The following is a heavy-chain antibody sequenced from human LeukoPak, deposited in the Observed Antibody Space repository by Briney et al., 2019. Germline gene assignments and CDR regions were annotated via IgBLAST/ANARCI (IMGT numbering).Heavy chain of an antibody. Sequence: ASAKVSCKASGYTFTSYYMHWGRQAPGQRLEWMGLINPSVVSTNYTQKFQGRVTITRDTSPSTVCMDLSSLRYEDTAVYYCDRSRFGVVVPAAIGESWNTWGQGTLVTVSS. CDR3: DRSRFGVVVPAAIGESWNT. V-gene: IGHV1-46*03. CDR2: INPSVVST. CDR1: GYTFTSYY. J-gene: IGHJ5*02. D-gene: IGHD2-2*02.